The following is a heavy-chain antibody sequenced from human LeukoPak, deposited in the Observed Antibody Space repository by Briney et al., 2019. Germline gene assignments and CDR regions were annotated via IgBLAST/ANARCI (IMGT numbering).Heavy chain of an antibody. CDR1: GFSFSSCA. CDR2: IPNDGSKT. J-gene: IGHJ4*02. CDR3: ANERGYNYGYSFDY. D-gene: IGHD5-18*01. Sequence: QPGGSLRLSCAASGFSFSSCAMHWVRQAPGKGLEWVAAIPNDGSKTYYADSVKGRFTISRDNSKNTLYLQMNSLRTEDTAVYYCANERGYNYGYSFDYWGQGTLVTVSS. V-gene: IGHV3-30-3*02.